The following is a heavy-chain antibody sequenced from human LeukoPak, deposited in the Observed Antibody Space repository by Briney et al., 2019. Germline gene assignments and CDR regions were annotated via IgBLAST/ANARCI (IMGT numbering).Heavy chain of an antibody. CDR1: GFTSSSYA. CDR3: ARDGWYYYGSGSYLLGGDY. Sequence: PGGSLRLSCAASGFTSSSYAMHWVRQAPGKGLEWVAVISYDGSNKYYADSVKGRFTISRDNSKNTLYLQMNSLRAEDTAVYYCARDGWYYYGSGSYLLGGDYWGQGTLVTVSS. CDR2: ISYDGSNK. J-gene: IGHJ4*02. D-gene: IGHD3-10*01. V-gene: IGHV3-30*04.